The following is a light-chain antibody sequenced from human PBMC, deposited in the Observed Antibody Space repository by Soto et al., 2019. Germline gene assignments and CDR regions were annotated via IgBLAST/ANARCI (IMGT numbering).Light chain of an antibody. V-gene: IGLV1-44*01. CDR3: AALEDSLNGVV. CDR1: SSNIGSNT. J-gene: IGLJ2*01. Sequence: QSVLTQPPSASGTPGQRVTISCSGSSSNIGSNTVIWYQQLPGTAPKLLIYSNNQRPSGVPDRFSGSKSGTSASLAISGRQAEEDADYYCAALEDSLNGVVFGGGTKLTVL. CDR2: SNN.